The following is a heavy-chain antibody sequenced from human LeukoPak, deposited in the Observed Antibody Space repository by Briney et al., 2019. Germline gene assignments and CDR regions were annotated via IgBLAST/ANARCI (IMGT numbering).Heavy chain of an antibody. J-gene: IGHJ4*02. CDR2: ISSSSSYI. CDR1: GFTFGSYS. CDR3: ARSYSGSYYVGY. D-gene: IGHD1-26*01. V-gene: IGHV3-21*01. Sequence: GGSLRLSCAASGFTFGSYSMNWVRQAPGKGLEWVSSISSSSSYIYYADSVKGRFTISRDNAKDSLYLQMNSLRAEDTAVYYCARSYSGSYYVGYWGQGTLVTVSS.